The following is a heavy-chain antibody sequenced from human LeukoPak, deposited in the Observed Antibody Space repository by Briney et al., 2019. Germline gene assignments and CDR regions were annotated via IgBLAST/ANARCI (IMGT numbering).Heavy chain of an antibody. J-gene: IGHJ4*02. Sequence: PGGSLRLSCAASGFTFSSYAMSWLRQAPGKGLEWVSAISGSGGSTYYADSVKGRFTISRDNSKNTLYLQMNSLRAEDTAVYYCAKEQRLLLWFGELFDWGQGTLVTVSS. V-gene: IGHV3-23*01. CDR3: AKEQRLLLWFGELFD. CDR2: ISGSGGST. CDR1: GFTFSSYA. D-gene: IGHD3-10*01.